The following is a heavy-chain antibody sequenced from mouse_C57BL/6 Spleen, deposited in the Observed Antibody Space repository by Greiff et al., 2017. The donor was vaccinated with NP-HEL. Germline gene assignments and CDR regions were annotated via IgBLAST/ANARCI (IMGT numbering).Heavy chain of an antibody. V-gene: IGHV2-2*01. J-gene: IGHJ4*01. Sequence: VQLQQSGPGLVQPSQSLSITCTVSGFSLTSYGVHWVRQSPGKGLEWLGVIWSGGSTDYNAAFISRLSISKDNSKSQVFFKMNSLQADDTAIYYCARMNYYGSSEAMDYWGQGTSVTVSS. CDR3: ARMNYYGSSEAMDY. CDR1: GFSLTSYG. D-gene: IGHD1-1*01. CDR2: IWSGGST.